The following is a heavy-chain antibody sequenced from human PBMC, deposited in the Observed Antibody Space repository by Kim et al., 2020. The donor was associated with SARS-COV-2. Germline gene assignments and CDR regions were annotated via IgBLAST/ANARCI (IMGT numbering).Heavy chain of an antibody. Sequence: GGSLRLSCAASGFTFSSYWMSWVRQAPGKGLEWVANIKQDGSEKYYVDSVKGRFTISRDNAKNSLYLQMNSLRAEDTAVYYCARVFVSWNDWPGGHDAFDIWGQGTMVTVSS. CDR3: ARVFVSWNDWPGGHDAFDI. D-gene: IGHD1-1*01. CDR2: IKQDGSEK. CDR1: GFTFSSYW. J-gene: IGHJ3*02. V-gene: IGHV3-7*03.